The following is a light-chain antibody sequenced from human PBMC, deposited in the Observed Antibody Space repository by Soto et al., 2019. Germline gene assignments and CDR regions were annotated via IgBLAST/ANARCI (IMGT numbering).Light chain of an antibody. CDR1: QSVSSY. CDR3: QQRSNWPPGP. V-gene: IGKV3-11*01. Sequence: EIVLTQSPATLSLSPGGRATLSCRASQSVSSYLAWYQQKPGQAPRLLIYDASNRATGIPARFSGSGSGTDFTLTISSLEPEDFAVYYCQQRSNWPPGPFGQGTRLEIK. J-gene: IGKJ5*01. CDR2: DAS.